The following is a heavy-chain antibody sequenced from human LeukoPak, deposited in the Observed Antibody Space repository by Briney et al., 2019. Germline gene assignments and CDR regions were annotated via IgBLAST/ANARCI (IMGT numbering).Heavy chain of an antibody. CDR3: ARDTSHNRFDP. CDR1: GGSISSGGYS. CDR2: IYHSGST. J-gene: IGHJ5*02. V-gene: IGHV4-30-2*01. Sequence: SQTLSLTCSVSGGSISSGGYSWNWIRQPPGKGLEWIGYIYHSGSTYYNPSLKSRVTISVDRSKNQFSLKLSSVTAADTAVYYCARDTSHNRFDPWGQGTLVTVSS.